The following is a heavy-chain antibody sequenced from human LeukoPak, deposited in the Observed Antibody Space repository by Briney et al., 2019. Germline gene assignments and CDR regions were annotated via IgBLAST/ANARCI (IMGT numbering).Heavy chain of an antibody. CDR3: ARDTVVVVAGEYYYYYMDV. J-gene: IGHJ6*03. CDR1: GFTFSTYN. V-gene: IGHV3-21*01. Sequence: GGSLRLSCAASGFTFSTYNMNWVRQAPGKGLEWVSSITSSSIYTFYADSVKGRFTISRDNAKDSLYLQMNSLRAEDTAVYYCARDTVVVVAGEYYYYYMDVWGKGTTVTISS. CDR2: ITSSSIYT. D-gene: IGHD2-15*01.